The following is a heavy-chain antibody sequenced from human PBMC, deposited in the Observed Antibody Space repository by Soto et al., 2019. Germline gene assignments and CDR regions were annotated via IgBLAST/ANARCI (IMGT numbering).Heavy chain of an antibody. V-gene: IGHV1-2*04. Sequence: ASVKVSFKASGYSFTDYHIHWVRQAPGQGLEWLGRINPKSGGTSTAQKFQGWVTMTRDRYISTAYMELTRLRSDDTAVYYCARTCGGDCFSYYYYGMDVWGQGTTVTVSS. D-gene: IGHD2-21*02. CDR3: ARTCGGDCFSYYYYGMDV. J-gene: IGHJ6*02. CDR2: INPKSGGT. CDR1: GYSFTDYH.